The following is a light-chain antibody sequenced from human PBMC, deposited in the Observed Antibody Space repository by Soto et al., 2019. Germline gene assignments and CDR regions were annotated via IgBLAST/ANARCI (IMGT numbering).Light chain of an antibody. Sequence: QSALTQPPSASGSPGQSVTISCTGTGSDIGAYNYVSWYQQYPGKAPKVMIYDVIKRPSGVPDRLSGSKSGNTASLTVSGLRADDEAVYYCSSFVGGDSFDVIFGGGTKLTVL. CDR1: GSDIGAYNY. CDR3: SSFVGGDSFDVI. CDR2: DVI. J-gene: IGLJ2*01. V-gene: IGLV2-8*01.